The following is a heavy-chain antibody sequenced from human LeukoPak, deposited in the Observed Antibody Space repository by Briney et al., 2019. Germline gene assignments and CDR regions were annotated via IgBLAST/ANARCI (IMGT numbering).Heavy chain of an antibody. CDR3: ARDAARGSYYGSYYYMDV. CDR2: INPNSGGT. Sequence: ASVKVSCKASGYTFTGYYMHWVRQAPGQGLEWMGWINPNSGGTNYAQKFQGRVTMTRDTSISTAYMELSRLRSDDTAVYYCARDAARGSYYGSYYYMDVWGKGTTVTVSS. V-gene: IGHV1-2*02. D-gene: IGHD1-26*01. J-gene: IGHJ6*03. CDR1: GYTFTGYY.